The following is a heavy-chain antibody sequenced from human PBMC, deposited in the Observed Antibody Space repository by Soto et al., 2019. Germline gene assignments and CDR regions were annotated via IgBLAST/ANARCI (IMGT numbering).Heavy chain of an antibody. V-gene: IGHV3-15*01. CDR1: GFTFSNAW. Sequence: GGSLRLSCAASGFTFSNAWMSWVRQAPGKGLEWVGRIKSKTDGGTTDYAAPVKGRFTISRDDSKNTLYLQMNSLKTEDTAVYYCTTDLVPSAVALYGGVYWGQGTLVTVSS. D-gene: IGHD6-19*01. CDR3: TTDLVPSAVALYGGVY. CDR2: IKSKTDGGTT. J-gene: IGHJ4*02.